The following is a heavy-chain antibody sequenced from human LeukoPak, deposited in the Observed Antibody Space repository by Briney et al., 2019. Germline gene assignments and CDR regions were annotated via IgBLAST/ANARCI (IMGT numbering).Heavy chain of an antibody. CDR3: ARDRVRYFDWSLNYYYYYGMDV. Sequence: PGGSLRLSCVASGFTFSSYSMNWVRQAPGKGLEWVSSISSSSSYIYYADSVKGRFTISRDNAKNSLYLQMNSLRAEDTAVYYCARDRVRYFDWSLNYYYYYGMDVWGQGTTVTVSS. CDR2: ISSSSSYI. J-gene: IGHJ6*02. CDR1: GFTFSSYS. D-gene: IGHD3-9*01. V-gene: IGHV3-21*01.